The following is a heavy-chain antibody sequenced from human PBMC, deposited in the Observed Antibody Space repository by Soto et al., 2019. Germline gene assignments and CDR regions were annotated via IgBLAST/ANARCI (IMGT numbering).Heavy chain of an antibody. V-gene: IGHV3-21*01. CDR1: GFTFSSYT. D-gene: IGHD1-7*01. J-gene: IGHJ4*02. Sequence: PGGSLRLSCSASGFTFSSYTMNWVRQAPGKGLEWVSGISGSSYIYYADSVKGRFTISRDNAKSSLYLQMNSLRAEDTAVYYCARSSYNWNYVPDYWGQGTLVTVSS. CDR2: ISGSSYI. CDR3: ARSSYNWNYVPDY.